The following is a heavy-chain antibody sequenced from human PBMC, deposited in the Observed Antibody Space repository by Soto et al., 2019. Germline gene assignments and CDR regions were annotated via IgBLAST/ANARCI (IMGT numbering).Heavy chain of an antibody. CDR2: IYYDGNT. CDR3: ARLIHCKTTSCYFDY. J-gene: IGHJ4*02. Sequence: PSEPLSLTCTVSGGSSSSSSHYWGWIRQAPGKGLECIGNIYYDGNTYYNPSLKSRVTISLDTSKNQFSLRLNSVTAADTAVFYCARLIHCKTTSCYFDYWGPGTLVTVSS. CDR1: GGSSSSSSHY. D-gene: IGHD2-2*01. V-gene: IGHV4-39*01.